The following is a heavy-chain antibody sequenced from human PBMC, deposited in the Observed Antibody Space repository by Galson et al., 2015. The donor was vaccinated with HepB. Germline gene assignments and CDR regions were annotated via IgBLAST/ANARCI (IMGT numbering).Heavy chain of an antibody. CDR1: GGTFSSYA. CDR2: IIPIFGTA. Sequence: SVKVSCKASGGTFSSYAISWVRQAPGQGLEWMGGIIPIFGTANYAQKFQGRVTITADESTSTAYMELSSLRSVDTAVYYCARDPNIAVAGPTAFDIWGQGTMVTVSS. J-gene: IGHJ3*02. D-gene: IGHD6-19*01. CDR3: ARDPNIAVAGPTAFDI. V-gene: IGHV1-69*13.